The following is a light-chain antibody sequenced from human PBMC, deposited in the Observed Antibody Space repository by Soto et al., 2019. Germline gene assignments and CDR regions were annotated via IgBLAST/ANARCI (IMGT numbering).Light chain of an antibody. CDR3: QQYGTSPQG. CDR1: QSVSSSY. J-gene: IGKJ3*01. Sequence: EVVLTQSPGTLSLSPGERATLSCRASQSVSSSYLAWYRQKPGQAPRLLIYAASSRATGIPDRFSGSGSGTDFTLTISRLEPEDFAVYYCQQYGTSPQGFGPGTKVDIK. CDR2: AAS. V-gene: IGKV3-20*01.